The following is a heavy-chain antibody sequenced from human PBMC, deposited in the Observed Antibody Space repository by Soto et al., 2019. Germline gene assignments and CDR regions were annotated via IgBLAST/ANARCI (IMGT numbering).Heavy chain of an antibody. J-gene: IGHJ6*02. CDR1: GYSFTSYW. CDR3: ARFRRGGYNYRSYYYYGMDV. V-gene: IGHV5-51*01. CDR2: IYPGDSDT. Sequence: GESLKISCKGSGYSFTSYWIGWVRQMPGKGLEWMGIIYPGDSDTRYGPSFQGQVTISADKSISTAYLQWSSLKASDTAMYYCARFRRGGYNYRSYYYYGMDVWGQGTTVTVSS. D-gene: IGHD5-12*01.